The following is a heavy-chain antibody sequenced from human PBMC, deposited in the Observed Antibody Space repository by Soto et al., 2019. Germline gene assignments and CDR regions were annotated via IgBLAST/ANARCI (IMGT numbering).Heavy chain of an antibody. CDR1: GFTFSSYG. V-gene: IGHV3-33*01. CDR3: ASMEYYGSGSLDY. D-gene: IGHD3-10*01. J-gene: IGHJ4*02. Sequence: GGSLRLSCAASGFTFSSYGMHWVRQAPGKGLEWVAVIWYDGSNKYYADSVKGRFTISRDNSKNTLYLQMNSLRAEDTAVYYCASMEYYGSGSLDYWGQGTLVTVSS. CDR2: IWYDGSNK.